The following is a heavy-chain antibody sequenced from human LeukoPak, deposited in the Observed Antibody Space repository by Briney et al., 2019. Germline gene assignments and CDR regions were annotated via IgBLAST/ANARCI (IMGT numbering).Heavy chain of an antibody. CDR1: GFTFSSYW. J-gene: IGHJ6*03. D-gene: IGHD3-10*01. CDR3: ASRGVITNYYYYMDV. V-gene: IGHV3-7*01. CDR2: IKQDGSEK. Sequence: GGSLRLSCAASGFTFSSYWMSWVRQAPGKGLEWVANIKQDGSEKYYVDSVKGRFTISRDNAKNSLYLQMNSLRAEDTAVYYCASRGVITNYYYYMDVWGKGTTVTVSS.